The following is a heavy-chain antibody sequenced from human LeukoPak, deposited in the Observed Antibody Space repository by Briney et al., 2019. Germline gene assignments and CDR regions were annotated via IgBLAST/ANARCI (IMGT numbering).Heavy chain of an antibody. CDR1: GSTFSSYA. CDR3: AKRGHYDPSVLRAPFDY. J-gene: IGHJ4*02. V-gene: IGHV3-23*01. D-gene: IGHD3-22*01. CDR2: ISGTGGNT. Sequence: SGGSLRLSCAASGSTFSSYAISWVRQAPGKGLEWVSAISGTGGNTHYADSVKGRFTISRDNSRNTAYLQMNSLRAEDTALYYCAKRGHYDPSVLRAPFDYWGQGTLVTVSS.